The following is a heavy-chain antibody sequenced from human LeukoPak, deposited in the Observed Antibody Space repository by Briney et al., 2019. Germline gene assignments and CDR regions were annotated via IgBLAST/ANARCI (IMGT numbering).Heavy chain of an antibody. J-gene: IGHJ4*02. V-gene: IGHV3-74*01. CDR1: GFTFSSYW. Sequence: GGSLRLSRAASGFTFSSYWMHWVRQAPGKGLVWVSRINSDGSSSSYADSVKGRFTISRDNAKNTLYLQMNSLRAEDTAVYYCARGRCSSTSCFPDYWGQGTLVTVSS. D-gene: IGHD2-2*01. CDR2: INSDGSSS. CDR3: ARGRCSSTSCFPDY.